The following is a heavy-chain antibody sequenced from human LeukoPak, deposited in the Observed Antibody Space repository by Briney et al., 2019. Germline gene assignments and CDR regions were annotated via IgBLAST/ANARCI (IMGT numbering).Heavy chain of an antibody. J-gene: IGHJ6*03. D-gene: IGHD3-10*01. CDR2: ISYDGSNK. CDR1: GFTFSSYA. V-gene: IGHV3-30*04. CDR3: ARWGSSTGYYYMDV. Sequence: GGSLRLSCAASGFTFSSYAMHWVRQAPGKGLEWVAVISYDGSNKYYADSVKGRFTISRDNSKNTLYLQMNSLRAEDTAVYYCARWGSSTGYYYMDVWGKGTTVTVSS.